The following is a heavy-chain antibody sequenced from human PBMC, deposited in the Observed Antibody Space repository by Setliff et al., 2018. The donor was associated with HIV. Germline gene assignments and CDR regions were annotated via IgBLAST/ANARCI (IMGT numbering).Heavy chain of an antibody. CDR1: GYSFTDHY. D-gene: IGHD2-15*01. J-gene: IGHJ4*02. CDR2: INPRSGGT. CDR3: ARVPSRYCSPTTCPFFFYY. Sequence: ASVKVSCKASGYSFTDHYMHWVRQAPGQGLEWMGWINPRSGGTNYAQRFQGTVTMTRDTSINTAYMEMSRLRSDDTDVYYRARVPSRYCSPTTCPFFFYYWGQGTLVTVSS. V-gene: IGHV1-2*02.